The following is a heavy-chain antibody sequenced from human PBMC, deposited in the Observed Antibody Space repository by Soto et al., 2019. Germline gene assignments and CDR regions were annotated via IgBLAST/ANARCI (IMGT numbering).Heavy chain of an antibody. Sequence: QVHLQESGPGLVKPSETLSLTCAISGGSTSSGDWWTWVRQPPGEGLEWIGEIHRAGVTNYNSSLKSRLTISLDHSRNQFSLSLTSVTAADAAVYFCAGRPEIHPRWGQGILVPVSS. J-gene: IGHJ4*02. D-gene: IGHD5-18*01. CDR2: IHRAGVT. CDR3: AGRPEIHPR. V-gene: IGHV4-4*02. CDR1: GGSTSSGDW.